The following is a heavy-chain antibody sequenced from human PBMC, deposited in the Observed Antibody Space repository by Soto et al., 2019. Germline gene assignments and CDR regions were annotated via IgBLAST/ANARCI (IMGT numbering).Heavy chain of an antibody. J-gene: IGHJ5*02. CDR2: INHSGST. CDR3: ARGRIAAAGTEAAVNWFDP. V-gene: IGHV4-34*01. Sequence: SETLSLTCAVYGGSSSGYYWSWIRQPPGKGLEWIGEINHSGSTNYNPSLKSRVTISVDTSKNQFSLKLSSVTAADTAVYYCARGRIAAAGTEAAVNWFDPWGQGTLVTVSS. D-gene: IGHD6-13*01. CDR1: GGSSSGYY.